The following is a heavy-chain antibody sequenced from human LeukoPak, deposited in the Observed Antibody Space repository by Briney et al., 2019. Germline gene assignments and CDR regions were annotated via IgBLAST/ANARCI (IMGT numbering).Heavy chain of an antibody. CDR3: AIAGGRFLSSGWFDY. J-gene: IGHJ4*02. Sequence: GGSLRLSCAASGFTFSSYDMTWVRQAPGKGLEWVSGISGSGAYTYYAGSVKGRFTISRDNSKNTLYLQMNSLRAEDTALYYCAIAGGRFLSSGWFDYWGQGTLVTVSS. D-gene: IGHD6-19*01. CDR1: GFTFSSYD. CDR2: ISGSGAYT. V-gene: IGHV3-23*01.